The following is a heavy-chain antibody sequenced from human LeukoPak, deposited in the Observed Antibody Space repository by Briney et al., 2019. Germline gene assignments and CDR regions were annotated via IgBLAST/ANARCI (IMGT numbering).Heavy chain of an antibody. CDR2: IIPIFGTA. Sequence: GASVKVSCKASGGTFSSYAISWVRQAPGQGLEWMGGIIPIFGTANYAQKFQGRVTITADESTSTAYMELSSLRSEDTAVYYCAREPPFYGSGSYYKNFPPNWFDPWGQGTLVTVSS. J-gene: IGHJ5*02. V-gene: IGHV1-69*13. CDR1: GGTFSSYA. CDR3: AREPPFYGSGSYYKNFPPNWFDP. D-gene: IGHD3-10*01.